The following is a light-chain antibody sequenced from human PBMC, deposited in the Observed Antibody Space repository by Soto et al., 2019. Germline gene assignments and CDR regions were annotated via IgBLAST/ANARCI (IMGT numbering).Light chain of an antibody. J-gene: IGKJ2*01. CDR1: QSISSW. CDR2: DAS. Sequence: DIQMTQSPSTLSASVGDRVTITCRASQSISSWLAWYQQKPGKAPKLLIYDASSLESGVPSRFSGSGSGTEFTLTISSLQPDDFATYYCQHGRDTFGQGTKLEIK. CDR3: QHGRDT. V-gene: IGKV1-5*01.